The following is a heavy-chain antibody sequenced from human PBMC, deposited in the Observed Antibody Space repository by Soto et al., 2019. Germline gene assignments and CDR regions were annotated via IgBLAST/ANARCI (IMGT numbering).Heavy chain of an antibody. Sequence: EVQLVESGGGLVQPGGSLRLSCAASGFTVSNNYMSWVRQAPGKGLEWVSVIYSGGSTYYADSVKGRFTISRHNSKNTLYLQMNSLRAEDTAVYYCARDRGYDILTGSYYYYMDVWGKGTTVTVSS. CDR2: IYSGGST. CDR3: ARDRGYDILTGSYYYYMDV. CDR1: GFTVSNNY. J-gene: IGHJ6*03. D-gene: IGHD3-9*01. V-gene: IGHV3-53*04.